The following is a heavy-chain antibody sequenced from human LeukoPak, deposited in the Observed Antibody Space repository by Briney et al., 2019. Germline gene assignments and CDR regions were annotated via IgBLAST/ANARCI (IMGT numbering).Heavy chain of an antibody. CDR3: AKEGSNYYGSGTQDY. Sequence: GGSLRLSCAASGFTFSSYAMSWVRQAPGQGLEWVSAISGSGGSTYYADSVKGRFTISRDNSKNTLYLQMNSLRAEDTAVYYCAKEGSNYYGSGTQDYWGQGTLVTVSS. CDR2: ISGSGGST. CDR1: GFTFSSYA. D-gene: IGHD3-10*01. J-gene: IGHJ4*02. V-gene: IGHV3-23*01.